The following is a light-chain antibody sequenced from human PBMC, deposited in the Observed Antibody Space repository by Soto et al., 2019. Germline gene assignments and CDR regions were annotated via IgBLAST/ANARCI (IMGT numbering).Light chain of an antibody. Sequence: EIALTQSPATLSLSPGERPTLSCRASQSGSSSLAWYQQKPGEPPSVLIYDASNRVTGIPARFRGSGAGLDCTLTISGVEPEEVAVYYCQPRITFGQGTRLEIK. CDR3: QPRIT. CDR1: QSGSSS. CDR2: DAS. V-gene: IGKV3-11*01. J-gene: IGKJ5*01.